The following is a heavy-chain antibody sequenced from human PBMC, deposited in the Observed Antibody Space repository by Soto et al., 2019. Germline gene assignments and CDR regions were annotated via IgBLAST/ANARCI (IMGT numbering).Heavy chain of an antibody. CDR1: GYTFTSYY. V-gene: IGHV1-46*01. J-gene: IGHJ5*02. CDR2: INPSGGST. CDR3: AREGIVVVPAAKDLFDP. Sequence: ASVKVSCKASGYTFTSYYMHWVRQAPGQGLEWMGIINPSGGSTSYAQKFQGRVTMTRDTSTSTVYMELSSLRSEDTAVYYCAREGIVVVPAAKDLFDPWGQGTLVTVSS. D-gene: IGHD2-2*01.